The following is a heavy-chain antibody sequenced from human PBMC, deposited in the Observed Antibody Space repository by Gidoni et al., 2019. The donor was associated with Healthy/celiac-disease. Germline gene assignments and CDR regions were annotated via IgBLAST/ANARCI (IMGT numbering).Heavy chain of an antibody. V-gene: IGHV3-30-3*01. D-gene: IGHD4-17*01. CDR1: GFTFSSYA. J-gene: IGHJ4*02. CDR3: ARVLEGTTVTTLGIDY. CDR2: ISYDGSNK. Sequence: VQLVASGGGVVPPGRSLRLSCAASGFTFSSYAMHWVRQAPGKGLEWVAVISYDGSNKYYADSVKGRFTISRDNSKNTLYLQMNSLRAEDTAVYYCARVLEGTTVTTLGIDYWGQGTLVTVSS.